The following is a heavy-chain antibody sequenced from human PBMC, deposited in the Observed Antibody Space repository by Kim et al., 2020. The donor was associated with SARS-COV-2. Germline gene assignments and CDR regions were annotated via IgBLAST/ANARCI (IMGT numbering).Heavy chain of an antibody. CDR3: ATGGAHFAN. V-gene: IGHV3-48*03. D-gene: IGHD1-26*01. Sequence: IYYAYSLEGRFTNSRDNSKNSVYLQMNSLRAEDTAVYYCATGGAHFANWGQGALVTVSS. J-gene: IGHJ4*02. CDR2: I.